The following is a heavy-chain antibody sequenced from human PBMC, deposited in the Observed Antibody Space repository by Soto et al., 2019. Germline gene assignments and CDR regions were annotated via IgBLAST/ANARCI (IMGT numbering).Heavy chain of an antibody. Sequence: PGGSLRLSCAASGFTFSIYGMHWVRQAPGKGLEWVAVIWYDGSNKYYADSVKGRFTISRDNSKNTLYLQMNSLRAEDTAVYYCARGXCSGGSCYKVTNNWFDPWGQGTLVTVSS. CDR2: IWYDGSNK. D-gene: IGHD2-15*01. CDR3: ARGXCSGGSCYKVTNNWFDP. CDR1: GFTFSIYG. J-gene: IGHJ5*02. V-gene: IGHV3-33*01.